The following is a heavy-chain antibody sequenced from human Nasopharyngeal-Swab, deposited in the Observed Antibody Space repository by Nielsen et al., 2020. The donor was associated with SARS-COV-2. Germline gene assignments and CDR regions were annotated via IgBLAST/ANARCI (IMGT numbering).Heavy chain of an antibody. CDR3: ASSVAGTGSVYFDY. D-gene: IGHD6-19*01. V-gene: IGHV3-23*01. J-gene: IGHJ4*02. CDR2: ISGSGGST. Sequence: VRQAPGKGLEWVSAISGSGGSTYYADSVKGRFTISRDNSKNTLHLQMNSLRAEDTAVYYCASSVAGTGSVYFDYWGQGTLVTVSS.